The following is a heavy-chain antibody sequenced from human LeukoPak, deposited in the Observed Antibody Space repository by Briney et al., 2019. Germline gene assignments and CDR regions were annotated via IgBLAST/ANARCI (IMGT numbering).Heavy chain of an antibody. CDR2: ISGSGGST. V-gene: IGHV3-23*01. CDR3: ARIPGEGYYDSSGYYGEYFQH. D-gene: IGHD3-22*01. J-gene: IGHJ1*01. CDR1: GFTFSSYA. Sequence: GGSLRLSCAASGFTFSSYATSWVRQAPGKGLEWVSAISGSGGSTYYADSVKGRFTISRDNSKNTLYLQMNSLRAEDTAVYYCARIPGEGYYDSSGYYGEYFQHWGQGTLVTVSS.